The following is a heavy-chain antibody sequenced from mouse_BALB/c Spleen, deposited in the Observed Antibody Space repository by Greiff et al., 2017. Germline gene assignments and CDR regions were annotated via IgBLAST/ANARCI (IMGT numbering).Heavy chain of an antibody. CDR2: IDPENGDT. V-gene: IGHV14-4*02. D-gene: IGHD1-1*01. J-gene: IGHJ4*01. Sequence: VQLQQSGAELVRSGASVKLSCTASGFNIKDYYTHWVKQRPEQGLEWIGWIDPENGDTEYAPKFQGKATMTADTSSNTAYLQLSSLTSEDTAVYYCNTVAYAMDYWGQGTSVTVSS. CDR3: NTVAYAMDY. CDR1: GFNIKDYY.